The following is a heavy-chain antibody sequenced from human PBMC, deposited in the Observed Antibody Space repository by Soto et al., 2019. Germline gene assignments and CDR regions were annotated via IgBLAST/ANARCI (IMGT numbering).Heavy chain of an antibody. Sequence: ASVKVSCKASGYIFTTCGVHWVRQAPGQRLEWLGWINAASGATKYSQKFQGRVTITRDTSASTSFLELSSLTSEDTALYFCAKDSPRGQVPGTGWFDPWGQGTQVTVSS. J-gene: IGHJ5*02. CDR2: INAASGAT. CDR3: AKDSPRGQVPGTGWFDP. D-gene: IGHD2-15*01. V-gene: IGHV1-3*01. CDR1: GYIFTTCG.